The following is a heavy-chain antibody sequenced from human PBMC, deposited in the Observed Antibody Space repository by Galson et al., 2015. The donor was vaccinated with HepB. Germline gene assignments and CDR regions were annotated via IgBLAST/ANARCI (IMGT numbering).Heavy chain of an antibody. D-gene: IGHD5-24*01. V-gene: IGHV1-69*01. CDR2: IIPTFGTA. CDR3: ARLRRDGYNSDY. Sequence: SCKASGGTFSSYAISWVRQAPGQGLEWMGGIIPTFGTANYAQKFQGRVTITADESTSTAYMELSSLRSEDTAVYYCARLRRDGYNSDYWGQGTLVTVSS. CDR1: GGTFSSYA. J-gene: IGHJ4*02.